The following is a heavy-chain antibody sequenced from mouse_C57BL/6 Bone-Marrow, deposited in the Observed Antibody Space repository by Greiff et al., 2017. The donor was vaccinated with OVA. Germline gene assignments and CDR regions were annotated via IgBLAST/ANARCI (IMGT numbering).Heavy chain of an antibody. Sequence: EVQVEESGGGLVQPGGSMKLSCVASGFTFSNYWMNWVRQSPEQGLEWVAQIRLKSDNYATHYAESVKGRFTISRDASKRSVYLQMNDVRAEDTGSEYCTGSTGYGIAYWGQGTLVTVSA. V-gene: IGHV6-3*01. CDR2: IRLKSDNYAT. J-gene: IGHJ3*01. CDR3: TGSTGYGIAY. CDR1: GFTFSNYW. D-gene: IGHD3-2*02.